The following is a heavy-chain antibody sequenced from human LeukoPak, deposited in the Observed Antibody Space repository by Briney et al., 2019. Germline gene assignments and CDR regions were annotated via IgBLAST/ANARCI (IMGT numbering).Heavy chain of an antibody. CDR1: GGSISSYY. D-gene: IGHD5-24*01. Sequence: SETLSLTCTVSGGSISSYYWSWIRQPPGKGLEWIGYIYYSGSTNYNHSLKSRVTISVDTSKNQFSLKLSSVTAADTAVYYCAGWGGGYNYWWFDPWGQGTLVTVSS. CDR3: AGWGGGYNYWWFDP. CDR2: IYYSGST. V-gene: IGHV4-59*01. J-gene: IGHJ5*02.